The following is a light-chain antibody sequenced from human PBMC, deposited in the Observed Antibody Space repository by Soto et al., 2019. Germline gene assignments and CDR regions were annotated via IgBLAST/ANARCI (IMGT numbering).Light chain of an antibody. V-gene: IGKV2-30*01. Sequence: DVVVTQSPLSLPVTLGQAASISCRSSQRLVYRDGNTYLSWFHQRTGQSPRRLIYKVSNRDSGVPDRFSGSGSGTDFTLKISRVEAEDVGVYYCMQGTHWPITFGQGTRLEIK. CDR3: MQGTHWPIT. J-gene: IGKJ5*01. CDR2: KVS. CDR1: QRLVYRDGNTY.